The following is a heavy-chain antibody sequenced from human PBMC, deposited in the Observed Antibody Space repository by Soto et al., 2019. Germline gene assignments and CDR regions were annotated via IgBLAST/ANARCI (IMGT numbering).Heavy chain of an antibody. CDR1: GFTFSNAW. CDR3: TTDWRTIPWKYYDFWTDYGMDV. D-gene: IGHD3-3*01. V-gene: IGHV3-15*07. J-gene: IGHJ6*02. CDR2: IKSKTDGGTT. Sequence: GGSLRLSCAASGFTFSNAWMNWVRQAPGKGLEWVGRIKSKTDGGTTDYAAPVKGRFTISRDDSKNTLYLQMNSLKTEDTAVYYCTTDWRTIPWKYYDFWTDYGMDVWGQGTTVTVSS.